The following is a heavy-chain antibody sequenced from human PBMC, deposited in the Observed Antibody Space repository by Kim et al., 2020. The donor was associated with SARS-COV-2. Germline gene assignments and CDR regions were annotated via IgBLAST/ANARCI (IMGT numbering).Heavy chain of an antibody. D-gene: IGHD6-19*01. Sequence: GGSLRLSCAASGFTFSSYWMSWVRQAPGKGLEWVANIKQDGSEKYYVDSVKGRFTISRDNAKNSLYLQMNSLRAEDTAVYYCARGFSIAVAGSGIQGLYDYWGQGTLVTVSS. CDR3: ARGFSIAVAGSGIQGLYDY. CDR2: IKQDGSEK. J-gene: IGHJ4*02. V-gene: IGHV3-7*03. CDR1: GFTFSSYW.